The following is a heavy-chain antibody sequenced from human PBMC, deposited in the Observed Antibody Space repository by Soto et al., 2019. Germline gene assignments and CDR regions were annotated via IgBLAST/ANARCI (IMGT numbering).Heavy chain of an antibody. CDR2: IYYSGST. J-gene: IGHJ6*02. D-gene: IGHD1-26*01. CDR1: GGSISSGDYY. CDR3: AREERGDYGMDV. Sequence: SETLSLTCTVSGGSISSGDYYWSWIRQPPGKGLEWIGYIYYSGSTYYNPSLKSRVTISVDTSKNQFSLKLSSVTAADTAVYYWAREERGDYGMDVWGQGTRLTLSS. V-gene: IGHV4-30-4*01.